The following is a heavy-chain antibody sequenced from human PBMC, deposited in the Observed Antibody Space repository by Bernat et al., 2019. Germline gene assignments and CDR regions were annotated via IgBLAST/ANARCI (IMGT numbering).Heavy chain of an antibody. D-gene: IGHD2-15*01. CDR3: ARDIEEYCSVGSCPNYYYYGMDV. V-gene: IGHV1-18*01. CDR2: ISAYNGNT. Sequence: QVQLVQSGAEVKKPGASVKVSCKASGYTFTSYGISWVRQAPGQGLEWMGWISAYNGNTNYAQKLQGRVTMTTDTSTSTAYMELRSLRSDDTAVYYCARDIEEYCSVGSCPNYYYYGMDVWGQGTTVTVSS. CDR1: GYTFTSYG. J-gene: IGHJ6*02.